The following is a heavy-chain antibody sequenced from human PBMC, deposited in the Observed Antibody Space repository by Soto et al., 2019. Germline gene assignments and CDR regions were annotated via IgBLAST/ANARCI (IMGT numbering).Heavy chain of an antibody. D-gene: IGHD5-12*01. Sequence: ASVKVSCKASGYTFTSYDINWVRQATGQGLEWMGWMNPNSGNTGYAQKFQGRVTMTRNTSISTAYMELSSLRSEDTAVYYCARGSDIVATRYPNWFDPWGQGTLVTVS. J-gene: IGHJ5*02. CDR1: GYTFTSYD. CDR3: ARGSDIVATRYPNWFDP. CDR2: MNPNSGNT. V-gene: IGHV1-8*01.